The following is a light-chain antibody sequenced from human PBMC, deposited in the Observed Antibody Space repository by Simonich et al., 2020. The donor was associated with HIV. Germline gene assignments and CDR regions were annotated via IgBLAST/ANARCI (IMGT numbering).Light chain of an antibody. CDR3: CSYAGSYTWV. Sequence: QSALTQPRSVSGSPGQSVTISCTGTSSDVGGNSYVSWYQQHPGKAPKLIISECSKRPSGVSNRFSGSKSGNTASLTISGLQAEDEADYYCCSYAGSYTWVFGGGTKLTVL. V-gene: IGLV2-11*01. CDR2: ECS. CDR1: SSDVGGNSY. J-gene: IGLJ3*02.